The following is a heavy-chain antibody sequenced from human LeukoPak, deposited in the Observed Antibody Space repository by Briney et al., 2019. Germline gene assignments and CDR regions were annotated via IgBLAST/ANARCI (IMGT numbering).Heavy chain of an antibody. CDR3: ARALYCSSTSCYRLYYYYYMDV. CDR2: IYHSGST. J-gene: IGHJ6*03. CDR1: GGSFSGYY. Sequence: SETLSLTCAVYGGSFSGYYWSWIRQPPGKGLEWIGYIYHSGSTYYNPSLKSRVTISVDRSKNQFSLKLSSVTAADTAVYYCARALYCSSTSCYRLYYYYYMDVWGKGTTVTVSS. V-gene: IGHV4-34*01. D-gene: IGHD2-2*01.